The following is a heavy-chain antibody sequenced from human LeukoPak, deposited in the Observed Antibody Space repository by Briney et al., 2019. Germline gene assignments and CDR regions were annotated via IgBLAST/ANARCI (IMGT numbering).Heavy chain of an antibody. Sequence: ASVKVSCKASGYSFTSNYIHWVRQAPGQGLEWMGMIYPRDGSTSYAQKFQGRVTVTRDTSTSTVHMELSGLRSEDTAVYYCARDQEGFDYWAREPWSPSPQ. CDR2: IYPRDGST. CDR1: GYSFTSNY. V-gene: IGHV1-46*01. CDR3: ARDQEGFDY. J-gene: IGHJ4*02.